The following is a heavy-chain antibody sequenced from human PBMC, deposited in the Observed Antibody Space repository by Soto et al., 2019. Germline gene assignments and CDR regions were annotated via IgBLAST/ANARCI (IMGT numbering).Heavy chain of an antibody. Sequence: PGGSLRRSCAASGFTFSSYAMSWVRQAPGKGLEWVSAISGSGGSTYYADSVKGRFTISRDNSKNTLYLQMNSLRAEDTAVYYCAKDPDSNYVGNWFDPWGQGTLVTVSS. D-gene: IGHD4-4*01. V-gene: IGHV3-23*01. CDR1: GFTFSSYA. CDR2: ISGSGGST. CDR3: AKDPDSNYVGNWFDP. J-gene: IGHJ5*02.